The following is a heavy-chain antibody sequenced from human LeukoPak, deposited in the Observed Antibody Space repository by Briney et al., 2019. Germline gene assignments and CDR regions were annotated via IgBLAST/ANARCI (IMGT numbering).Heavy chain of an antibody. CDR2: IYYSGST. J-gene: IGHJ5*02. D-gene: IGHD6-13*01. Sequence: PSETLSLTCTVSGGSISSGDYYWAWLRQPPGRGLEWIGSIYYSGSTCYNPSLKSRVTISVDTSKNQFSLRLSSVTAADTAVYYCARLQLAAAGNRWFDPWGQGTLVTVSS. V-gene: IGHV4-39*01. CDR1: GGSISSGDYY. CDR3: ARLQLAAAGNRWFDP.